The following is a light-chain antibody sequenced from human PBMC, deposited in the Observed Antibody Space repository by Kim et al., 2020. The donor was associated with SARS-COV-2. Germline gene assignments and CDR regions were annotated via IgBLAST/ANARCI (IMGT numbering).Light chain of an antibody. CDR1: QSVSSSS. CDR3: QQYGTSPWT. V-gene: IGKV3-20*01. J-gene: IGKJ1*01. Sequence: YPGERATLSCRASQSVSSSSVAWYQQKRVQAPRLLIYEVSRRVTGIPDRFSGSGSGTDFTLTISRLEPEDFAVYHCQQYGTSPWTFGQGTKVDIK. CDR2: EVS.